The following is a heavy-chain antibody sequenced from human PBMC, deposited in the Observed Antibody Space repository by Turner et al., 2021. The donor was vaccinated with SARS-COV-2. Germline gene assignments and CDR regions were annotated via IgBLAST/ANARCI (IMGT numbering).Heavy chain of an antibody. CDR3: TTHSAPDY. CDR2: IKTKTDGGTT. Sequence: EVQLVESGGGLVKTGGYLRLSCAASGFTFTNAWMRWVRQAPGKWREWVGRIKTKTDGGTTDYAAPVKGRFTISRDDSKNTLYLQMNSLKTEDTAVYYCTTHSAPDYWGQGTLVTVSS. D-gene: IGHD6-13*01. CDR1: GFTFTNAW. V-gene: IGHV3-15*01. J-gene: IGHJ4*02.